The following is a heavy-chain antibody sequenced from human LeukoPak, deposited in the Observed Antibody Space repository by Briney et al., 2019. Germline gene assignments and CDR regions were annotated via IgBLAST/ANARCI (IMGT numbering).Heavy chain of an antibody. Sequence: SETLSLTCTVSGYSISSGYYWGWIRQPPGKGLEWIGEINHSGSTNYNPSLKSRVTISVDTSKNQFSLKLSSVTAADTAVYYCTRGAADFWSGYYRSSRFDYWGQGTLVTVSS. CDR3: TRGAADFWSGYYRSSRFDY. D-gene: IGHD3-3*01. J-gene: IGHJ4*02. CDR2: INHSGST. V-gene: IGHV4-38-2*02. CDR1: GYSISSGYY.